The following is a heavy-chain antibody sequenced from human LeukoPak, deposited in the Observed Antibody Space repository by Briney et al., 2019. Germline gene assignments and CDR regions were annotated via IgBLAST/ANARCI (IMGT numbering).Heavy chain of an antibody. CDR2: VIPIFGTA. J-gene: IGHJ4*02. Sequence: SVKVSCKASGGTFSSYAISWVRQAPGQGLEWMGGVIPIFGTANYAQKFQGRVTITADKSTSTAYMELSSLRSEDTAVYYCARAYGSGSYYPPGYWGQGTLVTVSS. V-gene: IGHV1-69*06. D-gene: IGHD3-10*01. CDR3: ARAYGSGSYYPPGY. CDR1: GGTFSSYA.